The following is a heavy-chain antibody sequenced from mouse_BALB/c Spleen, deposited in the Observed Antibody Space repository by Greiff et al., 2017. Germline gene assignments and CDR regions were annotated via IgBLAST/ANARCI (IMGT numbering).Heavy chain of an antibody. J-gene: IGHJ4*01. CDR3: ARDHYGSSYAMDY. D-gene: IGHD1-1*01. V-gene: IGHV2-9*02. CDR2: IWAGGST. Sequence: QVQLQQSGPGLVAPSQSLSITCTVSGFSLTSYGVHWVRQPPGKGLEWLGVIWAGGSTNYNSALMSRLSISKDNSKSQVFLKMNSLQTDDTAMYYCARDHYGSSYAMDYWGQGTSVTVSS. CDR1: GFSLTSYG.